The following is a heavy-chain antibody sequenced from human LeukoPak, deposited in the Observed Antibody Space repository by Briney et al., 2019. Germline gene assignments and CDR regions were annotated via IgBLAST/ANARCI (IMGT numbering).Heavy chain of an antibody. V-gene: IGHV3-15*01. CDR3: TTDASMGATHFDY. CDR2: IKSKTYGGTT. D-gene: IGHD1-26*01. J-gene: IGHJ4*02. Sequence: GGSLRLSCAASGFTFSSYWMHWVRQAPGKGLEWVGRIKSKTYGGTTDYAAPLKGRFTISRDDSENTLYLEMNGLKTEDTAVYYCTTDASMGATHFDYWGQGTLVTVSS. CDR1: GFTFSSYW.